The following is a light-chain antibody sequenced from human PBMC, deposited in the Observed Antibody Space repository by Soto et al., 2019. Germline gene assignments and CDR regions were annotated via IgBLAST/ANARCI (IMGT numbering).Light chain of an antibody. CDR3: SSYSGTNNYV. CDR2: GVT. V-gene: IGLV2-8*01. J-gene: IGLJ1*01. CDR1: SSDIGAFNY. Sequence: QSALTQPASVSGSPGQSITISCTGSSSDIGAFNYVAWYQQHPGKAPKLIIHGVTKRPSGVPDRFSGSKSGNTASLTVSGLQAEDEADYYCSSYSGTNNYVFGTGTKLTVL.